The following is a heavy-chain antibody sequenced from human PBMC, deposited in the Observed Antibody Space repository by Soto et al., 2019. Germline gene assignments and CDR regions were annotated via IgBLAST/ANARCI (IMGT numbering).Heavy chain of an antibody. CDR3: ARVPLRYFAWLLRGGGSWYFDL. CDR2: ISAYNGNT. Sequence: QVQLVQSGAEVKKPGASVKVSCKASGYTFTSYGISWVRQAPGQGLEWMGWISAYNGNTNYAQKLQGRVTMTTDTSTSTAYMELRSLRSDDTAVYYCARVPLRYFAWLLRGGGSWYFDLWGRGTLVTVSS. J-gene: IGHJ2*01. D-gene: IGHD3-9*01. V-gene: IGHV1-18*01. CDR1: GYTFTSYG.